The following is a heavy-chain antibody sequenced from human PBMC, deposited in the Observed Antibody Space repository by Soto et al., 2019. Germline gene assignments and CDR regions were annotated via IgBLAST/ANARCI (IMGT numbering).Heavy chain of an antibody. CDR3: AKIRPPDIVVVVAATLLYYFDY. CDR1: GFPFSSYA. CDR2: ISGSGGST. Sequence: GGSLRLSCAASGFPFSSYAMSWVRQAPGKGLEWVSAISGSGGSTYYADSVKGRFTISRDNSKNTLYLQMNSLRAEDTAVYYCAKIRPPDIVVVVAATLLYYFDYWGQGTLVTVSS. V-gene: IGHV3-23*01. J-gene: IGHJ4*02. D-gene: IGHD2-15*01.